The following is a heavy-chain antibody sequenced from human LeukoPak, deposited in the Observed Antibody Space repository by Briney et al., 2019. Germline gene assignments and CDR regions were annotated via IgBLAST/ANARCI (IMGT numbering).Heavy chain of an antibody. CDR2: ISSSGSTI. J-gene: IGHJ4*02. V-gene: IGHV3-48*03. CDR1: GFTFSSYE. Sequence: PGGSLRLSCAASGFTFSSYEMNWVRQAPGKGLEWVSYISSSGSTIYYADSVKGRFTISRDNAKNSLYLQMNSLRAEDTAVYYCARRYYYGSGIYSHFDYWGQGTLVTVSS. D-gene: IGHD3-10*01. CDR3: ARRYYYGSGIYSHFDY.